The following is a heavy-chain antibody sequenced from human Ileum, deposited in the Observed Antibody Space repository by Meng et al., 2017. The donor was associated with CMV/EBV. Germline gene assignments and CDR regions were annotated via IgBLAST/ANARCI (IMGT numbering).Heavy chain of an antibody. D-gene: IGHD3-22*01. CDR2: IYYSGST. CDR1: VVSYSSGASC. CDR3: ARGVNYYPISGYKYYDQ. V-gene: IGHV4-30-4*08. Sequence: SPPRLVHPPHTPALNRTVSVVSYSSGASCCSWIRQSPGKGLEWIGYIYYSGSTYYNPSLKSRLIISVDTSKNQFSLKLSSVTAADTAVYFCARGVNYYPISGYKYYDQWGQGTLVTVSS. J-gene: IGHJ4*02.